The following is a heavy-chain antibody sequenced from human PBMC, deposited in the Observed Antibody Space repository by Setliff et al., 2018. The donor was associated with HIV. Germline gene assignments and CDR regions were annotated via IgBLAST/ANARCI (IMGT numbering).Heavy chain of an antibody. Sequence: KTSETLSLTCTVSGDSISTGGFYWSWIRQPPGMGLEWIGEVNRGRRTNYNSSLKSRVTISIDTSRNQFSLTVSSVTAADTAVYYCAREIPYSYGGRGHPLWGQGTLVTVSS. CDR3: AREIPYSYGGRGHPL. CDR2: VNRGRRT. CDR1: GDSISTGGFY. V-gene: IGHV4-39*07. D-gene: IGHD3-22*01. J-gene: IGHJ4*02.